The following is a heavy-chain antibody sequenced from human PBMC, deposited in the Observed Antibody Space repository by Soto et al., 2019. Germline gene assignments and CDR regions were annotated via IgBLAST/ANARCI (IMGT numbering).Heavy chain of an antibody. CDR2: IIRIFGTP. Sequence: QVQLVQSGAEVKKPGSSVKVSCKASGGTFSSYASNWVRQAPGQGLEWMGGIIRIFGTPDYAQRFQGRVTITADESTSTAYMELSSLRSEDTAGYYCARQGSNEYYYYGMDVWGQGTTVTVSS. CDR3: ARQGSNEYYYYGMDV. J-gene: IGHJ6*02. CDR1: GGTFSSYA. V-gene: IGHV1-69*12. D-gene: IGHD3-10*01.